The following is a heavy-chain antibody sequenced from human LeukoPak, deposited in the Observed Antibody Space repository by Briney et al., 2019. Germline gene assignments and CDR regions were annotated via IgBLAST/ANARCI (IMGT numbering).Heavy chain of an antibody. D-gene: IGHD2-2*01. J-gene: IGHJ4*02. CDR2: VRGSGGTT. CDR3: AGRPVPAATPFDY. Sequence: GGSLRLSCAASGFTFSSYAMYWVRQAPGKGLEWVSVVRGSGGTTYYADSVKGRFTISRDNSKNTLYLQMNSLRAEDTAVYYCAGRPVPAATPFDYWGQGTLVTVSS. V-gene: IGHV3-23*01. CDR1: GFTFSSYA.